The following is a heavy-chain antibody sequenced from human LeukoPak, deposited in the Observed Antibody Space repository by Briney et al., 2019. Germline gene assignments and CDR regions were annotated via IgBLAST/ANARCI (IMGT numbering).Heavy chain of an antibody. J-gene: IGHJ2*01. V-gene: IGHV3-21*01. D-gene: IGHD5-12*01. CDR1: GFTFSSYS. CDR3: ARPPAPYSGHVRPNPDWYFDL. Sequence: GGSLRLSCAASGFTFSSYSMNWVRQAPGKGLEWVSSISSSSSYIYYADSVKGRFTISRDNAKNSLYLQMNSLRAEDTAVYYCARPPAPYSGHVRPNPDWYFDLWGRGTLVTVSS. CDR2: ISSSSSYI.